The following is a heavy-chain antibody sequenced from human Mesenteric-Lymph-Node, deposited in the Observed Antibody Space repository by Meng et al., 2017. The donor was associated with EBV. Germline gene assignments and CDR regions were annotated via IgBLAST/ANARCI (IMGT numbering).Heavy chain of an antibody. CDR2: ISGSGGST. CDR3: ANVPYSY. Sequence: EVQLVESGGVLVKPGGSLRLSCVASGFNFSSFRMNWVRQAPGKGLEWVSGISGSGGSTHYADSVKGRFTMSRDNPGNTLFLQMNSLRVEDTAVYYCANVPYSYWGQGTLVTVSS. V-gene: IGHV3-23*04. D-gene: IGHD2-2*01. CDR1: GFNFSSFR. J-gene: IGHJ4*02.